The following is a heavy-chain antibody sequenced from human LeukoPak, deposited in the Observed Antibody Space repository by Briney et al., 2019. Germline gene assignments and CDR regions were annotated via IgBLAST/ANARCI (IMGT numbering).Heavy chain of an antibody. Sequence: PGGSLILSCAASGFTFSSYWMRWVRQAPGKGLEWVANIKQDGSEKYYVDSVKGRFTISRDNAKNSLYLQMNSLRAEDTAVYYCARVIITTGGFDYGMDVWGQGTTVTVSS. CDR1: GFTFSSYW. V-gene: IGHV3-7*04. D-gene: IGHD3-10*01. CDR3: ARVIITTGGFDYGMDV. CDR2: IKQDGSEK. J-gene: IGHJ6*02.